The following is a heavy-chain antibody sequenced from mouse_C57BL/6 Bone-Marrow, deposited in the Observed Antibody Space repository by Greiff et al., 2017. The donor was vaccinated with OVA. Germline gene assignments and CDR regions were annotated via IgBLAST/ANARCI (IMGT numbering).Heavy chain of an antibody. V-gene: IGHV5-4*01. Sequence: EVQRVESGGGLVKPGGSLKLSCAASGFTFSSYAMSWVRQTPEKRLEWVATISDGGSYTYYPDNVKGRFTISRDNAKNNLYLQMSHLKSEDTAMYYCARAGDYYGSSIDYWGQGTTLTVSS. CDR1: GFTFSSYA. CDR2: ISDGGSYT. J-gene: IGHJ2*01. CDR3: ARAGDYYGSSIDY. D-gene: IGHD1-1*01.